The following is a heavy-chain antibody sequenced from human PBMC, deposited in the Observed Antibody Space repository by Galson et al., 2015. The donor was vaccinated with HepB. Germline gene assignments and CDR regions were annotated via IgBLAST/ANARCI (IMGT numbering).Heavy chain of an antibody. J-gene: IGHJ4*02. Sequence: SLRLSCAASGFTFSSYSMNWVRQAPGKGLQWVSYISVSSSTIYYADSLKGRFTISRDNAKNSPYLQMNSLRDEDTAVYFCARGRYCTSTGCYGDFDYWGQGILVTVSS. CDR2: ISVSSSTI. D-gene: IGHD2-2*01. CDR1: GFTFSSYS. CDR3: ARGRYCTSTGCYGDFDY. V-gene: IGHV3-48*02.